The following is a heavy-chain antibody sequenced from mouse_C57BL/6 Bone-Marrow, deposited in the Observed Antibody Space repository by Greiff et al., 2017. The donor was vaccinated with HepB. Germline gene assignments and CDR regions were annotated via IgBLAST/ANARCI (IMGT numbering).Heavy chain of an antibody. J-gene: IGHJ1*03. V-gene: IGHV5-6*01. D-gene: IGHD1-1*02. CDR2: ISSGGSYT. CDR3: AKVALALYWYFDV. CDR1: GFTFSSYG. Sequence: EVQLVESGGDLVKPGGSLKLSCAASGFTFSSYGMSWVRQTPDKRLEWVATISSGGSYTYYPDSVKGRFTISRDNAKNTLYLQMSSLKSEDTAMYYCAKVALALYWYFDVWVTGTTVTVSS.